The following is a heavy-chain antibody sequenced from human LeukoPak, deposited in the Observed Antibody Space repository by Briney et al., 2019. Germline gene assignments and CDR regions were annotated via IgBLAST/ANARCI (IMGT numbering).Heavy chain of an antibody. CDR3: AKDYGTTGYYRGGFFDY. J-gene: IGHJ4*02. CDR1: GFTFSHTG. D-gene: IGHD2-15*01. CDR2: IYYDGSNQ. Sequence: PGGSLRLSCAASGFTFSHTGIHWVRRAPGKGLEWVALIYYDGSNQFYADSVKGRFTISRDNSKNMVFLHLNSLRDEDTAVYFCAKDYGTTGYYRGGFFDYWGQGALVTVSS. V-gene: IGHV3-33*06.